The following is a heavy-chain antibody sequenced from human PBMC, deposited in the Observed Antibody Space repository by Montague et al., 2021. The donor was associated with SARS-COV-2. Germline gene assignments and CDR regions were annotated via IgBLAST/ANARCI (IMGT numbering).Heavy chain of an antibody. D-gene: IGHD1-26*01. V-gene: IGHV2-70*01. Sequence: PALVKPTQTFTLICSFSGFSLDTRGAGVAWIRQPPGKALEWLGTIYWDDDKYYSTSLKTRLTISKDTSKNQVVLTMTNMDPVDTATYYCARIWGATRGDAFDIWGQGTMVTVAS. CDR1: GFSLDTRGAG. CDR2: IYWDDDK. CDR3: ARIWGATRGDAFDI. J-gene: IGHJ3*02.